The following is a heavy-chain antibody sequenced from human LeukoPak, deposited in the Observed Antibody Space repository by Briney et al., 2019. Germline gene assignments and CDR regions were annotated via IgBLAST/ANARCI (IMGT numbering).Heavy chain of an antibody. CDR2: IYYSGST. CDR3: ARVFYGDYPFLDY. CDR1: GGSISSYY. V-gene: IGHV4-59*01. Sequence: SETLSLTCSVSGGSISSYYWSWIRQPPGKGLEWIGYIYYSGSTNYNPSLKSRVTISVDTSKNQFSLKLSSVTAADTAVYYCARVFYGDYPFLDYWGQGTLVTVSS. J-gene: IGHJ4*02. D-gene: IGHD4-17*01.